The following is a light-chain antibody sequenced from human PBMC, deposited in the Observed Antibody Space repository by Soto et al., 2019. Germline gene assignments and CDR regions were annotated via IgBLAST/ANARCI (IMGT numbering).Light chain of an antibody. CDR1: QSISSW. CDR3: QQYYNWPRT. CDR2: DAS. J-gene: IGKJ1*01. Sequence: DIQMTQSPSPLAAPVEDSVTITCLASQSISSWLAWYQQKPGKAPKLLIYDASSLESGVPSRFSGSVYGTEFNLTISSLQTEDFAVYYCQQYYNWPRTFGQGTKVDIK. V-gene: IGKV1-5*01.